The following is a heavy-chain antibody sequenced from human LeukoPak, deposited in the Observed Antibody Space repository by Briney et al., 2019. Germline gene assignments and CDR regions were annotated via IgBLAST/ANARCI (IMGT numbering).Heavy chain of an antibody. D-gene: IGHD6-19*01. CDR1: GYFISSGYY. CDR2: IHHSGST. J-gene: IGHJ4*02. Sequence: SETLSLTCTVSGYFISSGYYWGWIRQPPGKGLQWIGSIHHSGSTYYNPSHKSRVTISVDTSKNQFSLKLSSVTAADTAVYYCARTSSSGLVGGYYFDYWGQGTLVTVSS. CDR3: ARTSSSGLVGGYYFDY. V-gene: IGHV4-38-2*02.